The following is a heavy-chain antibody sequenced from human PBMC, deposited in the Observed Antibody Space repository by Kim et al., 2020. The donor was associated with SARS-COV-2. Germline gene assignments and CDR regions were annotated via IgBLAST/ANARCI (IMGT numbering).Heavy chain of an antibody. V-gene: IGHV4-34*01. CDR3: ARGRFKQWLVLGYYFDY. J-gene: IGHJ4*02. D-gene: IGHD6-19*01. CDR2: INHSGST. Sequence: SETLSLTCAVYGGSFSGYYWSWIRQPPGKGLEWIGEINHSGSTNYNPSLKSRVTISVDTSKNQFSLKLSSVTAADTAVYYCARGRFKQWLVLGYYFDYWGQGTLVTVSS. CDR1: GGSFSGYY.